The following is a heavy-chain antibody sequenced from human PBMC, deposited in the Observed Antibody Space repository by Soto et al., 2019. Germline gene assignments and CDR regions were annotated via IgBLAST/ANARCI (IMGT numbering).Heavy chain of an antibody. V-gene: IGHV3-23*01. CDR2: ISGSGGST. J-gene: IGHJ5*02. CDR1: GFTFSSYA. Sequence: PGGSLRLSCAASGFTFSSYAMSWVRQAPGKGLEWVSAISGSGGSTYYADSVKGRFTISRDNSKNTLYLQMNSLRAEDTAVYYCAKISIAAAGRYNWFDPWGQGXLVTVSS. CDR3: AKISIAAAGRYNWFDP. D-gene: IGHD6-13*01.